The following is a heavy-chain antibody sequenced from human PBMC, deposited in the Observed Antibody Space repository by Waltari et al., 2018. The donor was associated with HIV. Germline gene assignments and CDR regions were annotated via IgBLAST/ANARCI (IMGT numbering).Heavy chain of an antibody. CDR2: IKHDGSER. V-gene: IGHV3-7*01. CDR1: GFTFRRHW. D-gene: IGHD5-12*01. J-gene: IGHJ6*02. Sequence: EVQVVESGGGLVQPGGSLRLSCEGLGFTFRRHWMSGVRQAPGKGLEWVANIKHDGSERYFVDSVKVRFAISRDNANNSLFLQMNSLRAEDTAVYYCARDVMGIVAKPYGVDVWGQGTTVTVSS. CDR3: ARDVMGIVAKPYGVDV.